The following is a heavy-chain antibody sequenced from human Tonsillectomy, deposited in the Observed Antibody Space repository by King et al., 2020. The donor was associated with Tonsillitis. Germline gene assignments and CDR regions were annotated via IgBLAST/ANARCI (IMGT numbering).Heavy chain of an antibody. CDR3: ARESIVGAATGWFDP. Sequence: VQLQESGPGLVKPSQTLSLTCTVSGGSISSGDYYWSWIRQPPGKGLEWIGYIYFSGSTDYNPSLKSRVTISVDTSKNQFSLKLSSGTAADTAVSYCARESIVGAATGWFDPWGQGTLVTVSS. V-gene: IGHV4-30-4*01. CDR2: IYFSGST. J-gene: IGHJ5*02. D-gene: IGHD1-26*01. CDR1: GGSISSGDYY.